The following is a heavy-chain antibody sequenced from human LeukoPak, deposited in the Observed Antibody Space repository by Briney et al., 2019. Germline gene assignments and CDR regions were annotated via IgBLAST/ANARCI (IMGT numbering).Heavy chain of an antibody. CDR1: GYPFTSYD. D-gene: IGHD2-2*01. Sequence: GASVKVSCKASGYPFTSYDINWVRQATGQGLEWMGWMNPNSGNTGYAQKFQGRVTMTRNTSISTAYMELSSLRSEDTAVYYCARGPSTRRGRWFDPWGQGTLVTVSP. CDR3: ARGPSTRRGRWFDP. V-gene: IGHV1-8*01. CDR2: MNPNSGNT. J-gene: IGHJ5*02.